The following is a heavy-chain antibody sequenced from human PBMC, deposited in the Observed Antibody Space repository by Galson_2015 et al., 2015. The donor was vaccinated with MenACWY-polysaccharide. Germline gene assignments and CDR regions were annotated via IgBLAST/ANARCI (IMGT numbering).Heavy chain of an antibody. CDR3: ARDRPDLVSTIFDY. CDR1: GFSFSQNG. V-gene: IGHV3-33*01. J-gene: IGHJ4*02. CDR2: IWRDGTNK. D-gene: IGHD5/OR15-5a*01. Sequence: SLRLSCAASGFSFSQNGMHWIRQAPGKGLEWVALIWRDGTNKYYSDSVEGRFTISRDNSRNTLYLQMNRLRAEDTAVYYCARDRPDLVSTIFDYWGQGSLVTVSS.